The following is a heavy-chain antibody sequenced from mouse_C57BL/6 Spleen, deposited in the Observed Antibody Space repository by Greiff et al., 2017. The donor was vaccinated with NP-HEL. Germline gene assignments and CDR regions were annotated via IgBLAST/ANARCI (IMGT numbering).Heavy chain of an antibody. D-gene: IGHD2-3*01. V-gene: IGHV1-26*01. Sequence: VQLQQSGPELVKPGASVKISCKASGYTFTDYYMNWVKQSHGKSLEWIGDINPNNGGTSYNQKFKGKATLTVDKSSSTAYMELRSLTSEDSAVYYCARRGDDGYYVWYFDVWGTGTTVTVSS. CDR1: GYTFTDYY. CDR3: ARRGDDGYYVWYFDV. J-gene: IGHJ1*03. CDR2: INPNNGGT.